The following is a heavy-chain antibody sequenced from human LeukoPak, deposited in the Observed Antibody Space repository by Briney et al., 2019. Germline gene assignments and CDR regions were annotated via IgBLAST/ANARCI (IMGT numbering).Heavy chain of an antibody. D-gene: IGHD1-14*01. CDR3: ARGGRISAGGIYYFDY. CDR2: LYSSGTT. CDR1: GGSISSYY. V-gene: IGHV4-59*01. J-gene: IGHJ4*02. Sequence: SETLSLTCTVSGGSISSYYWNWIRQPPGKGLEWIGCLYSSGTTNNPSLKSRVTISGDKSKNQFSLKLSSVTAADTAVYYCARGGRISAGGIYYFDYWGQGTLVTVSS.